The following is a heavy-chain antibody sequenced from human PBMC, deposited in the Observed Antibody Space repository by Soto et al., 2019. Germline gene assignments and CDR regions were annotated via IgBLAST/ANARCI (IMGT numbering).Heavy chain of an antibody. D-gene: IGHD3-16*01. CDR1: GFTFSSYA. CDR2: ISYDGSNK. J-gene: IGHJ6*02. V-gene: IGHV3-30-3*01. CDR3: ARDWVYYGMDV. Sequence: GGSLRLACAASGFTFSSYAMHWVRQAPGKGLEWVAVISYDGSNKYYADSVKGRFTISRDNSKNTLYLQMNSLRAEDTAVYYCARDWVYYGMDVWGQGTTVTVSS.